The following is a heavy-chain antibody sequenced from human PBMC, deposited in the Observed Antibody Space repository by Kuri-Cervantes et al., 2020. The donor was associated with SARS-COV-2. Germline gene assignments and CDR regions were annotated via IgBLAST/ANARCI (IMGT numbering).Heavy chain of an antibody. Sequence: ASAKVSCKTPETTFPNYDINWVRQATGQGLEWMGMVKTNSGNTLYAQFFQGRVTMTRDISTSTVYMVLSSLTSEDKAIYYCYCAPKEGFDSWGQGTLVTVSS. J-gene: IGHJ4*02. V-gene: IGHV1-8*01. CDR3: YCAPKEGFDS. D-gene: IGHD2-21*01. CDR2: VKTNSGNT. CDR1: ETTFPNYD.